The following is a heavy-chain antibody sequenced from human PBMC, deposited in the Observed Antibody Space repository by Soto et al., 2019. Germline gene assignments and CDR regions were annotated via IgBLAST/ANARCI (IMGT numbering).Heavy chain of an antibody. D-gene: IGHD2-8*01. J-gene: IGHJ6*02. V-gene: IGHV1-69*13. CDR1: GGTFSSYA. CDR3: ASYYCTNGVCPGYYYYGMDV. CDR2: IIPIFGTA. Sequence: SVKVSCKASGGTFSSYAISWVRQAPGQGLEWMGGIIPIFGTANYAQKFQGRVTITADESTSTAYMELSSLRSEDTAVYYCASYYCTNGVCPGYYYYGMDVWGQGTTVTVSS.